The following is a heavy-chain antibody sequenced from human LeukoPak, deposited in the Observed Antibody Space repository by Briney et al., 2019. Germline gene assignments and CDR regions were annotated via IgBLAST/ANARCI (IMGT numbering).Heavy chain of an antibody. CDR2: INPNSGGT. Sequence: VASVTVFCKASGYTFTGYYLHWVRQAPGQGLEWMGWINPNSGGTNYAQTFQGRVTMTRDTSISTAYMELSRLRSDDTAVYYCARGGSSGWYEQNYFDTWGQGTLVTVSS. D-gene: IGHD6-19*01. CDR1: GYTFTGYY. V-gene: IGHV1-2*02. J-gene: IGHJ5*02. CDR3: ARGGSSGWYEQNYFDT.